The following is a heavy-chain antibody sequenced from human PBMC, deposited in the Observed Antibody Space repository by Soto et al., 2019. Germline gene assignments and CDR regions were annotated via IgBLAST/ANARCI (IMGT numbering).Heavy chain of an antibody. V-gene: IGHV2-5*02. CDR2: IYWDDSK. Sequence: GSGPTLVNPTQTLTLTCTFSGFSLSTSGVGVGWIRQPPGKALEWHAVIYWDDSKTYSPSLKSRLTITKDTSRDQVVLTMTNMDPLDTATYYCAHKGSGSRAIDYWGQGALVTVSS. J-gene: IGHJ4*02. CDR1: GFSLSTSGVG. D-gene: IGHD3-10*01. CDR3: AHKGSGSRAIDY.